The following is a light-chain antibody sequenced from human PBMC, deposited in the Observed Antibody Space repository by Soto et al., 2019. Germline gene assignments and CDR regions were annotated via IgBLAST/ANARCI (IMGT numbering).Light chain of an antibody. V-gene: IGKV3-20*01. Sequence: EIVLTQSPGTLSLSPGERATLSCRASQSVSSSYLAWYQQKPGQAPRLLIYGSSSRATGIPDRFSGSGSGTDFTLTISRLEPEDFAVYYCQQYGSSPRMFGQVTKVDIK. CDR1: QSVSSSY. CDR2: GSS. J-gene: IGKJ1*01. CDR3: QQYGSSPRM.